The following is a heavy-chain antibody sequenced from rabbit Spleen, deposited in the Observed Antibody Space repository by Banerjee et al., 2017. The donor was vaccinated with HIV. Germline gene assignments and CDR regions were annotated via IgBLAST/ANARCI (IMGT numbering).Heavy chain of an antibody. CDR3: ARDISTYDSPTYFNL. J-gene: IGHJ4*01. CDR1: GFDFGNYG. Sequence: LVESGGGLVKPGGSLRLSCKASGFDFGNYGVTWVRQAPGKGLEWIGYIDPVFGSTSYASWVNGRFSISRENTQNTVFLQMTSLTVADTATYFCARDISTYDSPTYFNLWGPGTLVTVS. D-gene: IGHD8-1*01. CDR2: IDPVFGST. V-gene: IGHV1S47*01.